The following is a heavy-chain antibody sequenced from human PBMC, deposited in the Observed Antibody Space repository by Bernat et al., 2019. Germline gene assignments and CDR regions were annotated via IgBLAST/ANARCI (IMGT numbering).Heavy chain of an antibody. J-gene: IGHJ6*02. CDR2: ISYDGSNK. Sequence: QVQLVESGGGVVQPGRSLRLSCAASGFTFSSYGMHWVRQAPGKGLEWVAVISYDGSNKYYADSVKGRFTISRDNSKNTLYLQMNSLRAEDTAVYYCAKEHYYYDSSGYPHYYYYSGMDVWGQGTTVTVSS. CDR1: GFTFSSYG. D-gene: IGHD3-22*01. V-gene: IGHV3-30*18. CDR3: AKEHYYYDSSGYPHYYYYSGMDV.